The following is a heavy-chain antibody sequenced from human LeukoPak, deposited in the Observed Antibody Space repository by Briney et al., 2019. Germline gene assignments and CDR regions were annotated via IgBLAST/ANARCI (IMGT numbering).Heavy chain of an antibody. D-gene: IGHD3-10*01. V-gene: IGHV1-69*04. CDR2: IIPILGIA. J-gene: IGHJ6*03. CDR1: GYTFTSYY. CDR3: ARGYYGSGSYLDYYYYMDV. Sequence: ASVKVSCKASGYTFTSYYMHWVRQAPGQGLEWMGRIIPILGIANYAQKFQGRVTITADKSTSTAYMELSSLRSEDTAVYYCARGYYGSGSYLDYYYYMDVWGKGTTVTVSS.